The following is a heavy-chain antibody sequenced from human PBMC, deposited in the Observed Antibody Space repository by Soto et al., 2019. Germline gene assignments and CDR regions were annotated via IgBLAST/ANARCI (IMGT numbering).Heavy chain of an antibody. V-gene: IGHV4-61*01. CDR3: ARVSGSYYHVYYFDY. CDR1: GGSVSSANYY. CDR2: IYYSGNT. Sequence: PSETLCLTCTVSGGSVSSANYYWGWIRQPPGKGLEWIGSIYYSGNTNYNPSLNSRVTISVDTSKNQFSLRLSSVTAADTAVYYCARVSGSYYHVYYFDYWGQGTLVTVS. J-gene: IGHJ4*02. D-gene: IGHD1-26*01.